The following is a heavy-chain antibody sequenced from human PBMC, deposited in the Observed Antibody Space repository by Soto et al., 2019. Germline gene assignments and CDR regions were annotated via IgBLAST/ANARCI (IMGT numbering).Heavy chain of an antibody. CDR1: GYSFAGYW. V-gene: IGHV5-10-1*01. CDR2: IDPSDSQT. D-gene: IGHD3-22*01. CDR3: ARQIYDSDTGPNFQYYFDS. J-gene: IGHJ4*02. Sequence: GESLKISCKGSGYSFAGYWITWVRQKPGKGLERMGRIDPSDSQTYYSPSFRGHVTISATKSVTTVFLQWSSLRASDTAMYYCARQIYDSDTGPNFQYYFDSWGQGTPVTVSS.